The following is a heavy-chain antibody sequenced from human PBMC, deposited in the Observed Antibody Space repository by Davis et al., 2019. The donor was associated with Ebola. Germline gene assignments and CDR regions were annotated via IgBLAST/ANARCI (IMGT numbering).Heavy chain of an antibody. CDR1: GGSISSGGYY. D-gene: IGHD3-10*01. J-gene: IGHJ6*03. V-gene: IGHV4-61*08. Sequence: PSETLSLTCTVSGGSISSGGYYWSWIRQPPGKGLEWIGYIYYSGSTNYNPSLKSRVTISVDTSKNQFSLKLSSVTAADTAVYYCAREYANYGSGSGPHVYMDVWGKGTTVTVSS. CDR2: IYYSGST. CDR3: AREYANYGSGSGPHVYMDV.